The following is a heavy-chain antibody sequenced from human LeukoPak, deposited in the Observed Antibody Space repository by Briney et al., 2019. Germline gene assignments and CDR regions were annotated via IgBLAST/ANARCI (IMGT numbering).Heavy chain of an antibody. Sequence: PGGSLRLSCAAPGFTFSSYSMNWVRQAPGKGLEWVSSISSSSRYRYYAASVKGRFTISRDNTKNSLYLQMNSLRAEDTAVYYCARVKEASAFDIWGQGTTVTVSS. J-gene: IGHJ3*02. V-gene: IGHV3-21*01. CDR3: ARVKEASAFDI. CDR1: GFTFSSYS. D-gene: IGHD5-12*01. CDR2: ISSSSRYR.